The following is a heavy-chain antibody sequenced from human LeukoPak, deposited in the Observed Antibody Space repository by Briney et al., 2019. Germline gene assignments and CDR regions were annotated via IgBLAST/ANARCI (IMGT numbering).Heavy chain of an antibody. V-gene: IGHV3-48*03. D-gene: IGHD3-3*01. CDR3: AKGSKALIITRDHYMDV. CDR1: GFTFSSYE. CDR2: ISSSGSTI. J-gene: IGHJ6*03. Sequence: GGSLRLSCAVSGFTFSSYEMNWVRQAPGKGLEWVSYISSSGSTIYYADSVKGRFTISRDNAKKSLYLQMNSLRAEDTAVFYCAKGSKALIITRDHYMDVWGKESTVTISS.